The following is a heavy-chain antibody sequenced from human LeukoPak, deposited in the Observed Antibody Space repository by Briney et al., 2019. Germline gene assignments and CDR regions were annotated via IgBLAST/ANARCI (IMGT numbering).Heavy chain of an antibody. V-gene: IGHV4-59*08. D-gene: IGHD3-16*01. J-gene: IGHJ3*02. CDR1: SGSISNDY. CDR3: ARHGGGVTNDAFDI. CDR2: IYSSGST. Sequence: PSETLSLTCTVSSGSISNDYWSWIRQPPGRGLEWIGYIYSSGSTNYNPSLKSRVTISVDTSKNQFSLKLSSVTAADTAVYYCARHGGGVTNDAFDIWGQGTMVTVSS.